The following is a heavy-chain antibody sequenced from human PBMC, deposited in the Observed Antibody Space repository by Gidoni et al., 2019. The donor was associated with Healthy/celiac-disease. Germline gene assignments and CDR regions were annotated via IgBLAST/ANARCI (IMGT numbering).Heavy chain of an antibody. V-gene: IGHV3-30-3*01. CDR1: GSPFSSYA. CDR2: ISYDGSNK. J-gene: IGHJ4*02. Sequence: VQLVVSGGGGAQPGRSLRLSCAASGSPFSSYAMHWVRQAPGKGLEWVAVISYDGSNKYYADSVEGRFTISRDKSKNTLYLQMNSLRAEDTAVYYCARPPDTAMVLPFYYCGQGTLVTVSS. CDR3: ARPPDTAMVLPFYY. D-gene: IGHD5-18*01.